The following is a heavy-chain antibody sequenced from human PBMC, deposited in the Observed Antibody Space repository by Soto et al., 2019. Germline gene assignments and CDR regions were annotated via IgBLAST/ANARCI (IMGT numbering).Heavy chain of an antibody. CDR3: ARELESRIAVAGANWFDP. J-gene: IGHJ5*02. CDR1: GDSVSSNSAA. CDR2: TYYRSKWYN. D-gene: IGHD6-19*01. V-gene: IGHV6-1*01. Sequence: PSQTLSLTCAISGDSVSSNSAAWNWIRQSPSRGLEWLGRTYYRSKWYNDYAVSVKSRITINPDTSKNQFSLQLNSVTPEDTAVYYCARELESRIAVAGANWFDPWGQGTLVTVSS.